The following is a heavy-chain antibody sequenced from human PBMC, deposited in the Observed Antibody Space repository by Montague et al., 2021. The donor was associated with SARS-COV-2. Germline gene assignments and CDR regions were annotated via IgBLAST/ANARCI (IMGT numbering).Heavy chain of an antibody. CDR3: ARIVSLVIPGDIPKGSYFGMDV. D-gene: IGHD3-16*02. V-gene: IGHV2-70*11. J-gene: IGHJ6*02. CDR2: IDWDNDK. CDR1: GFSLSSSGMS. Sequence: PALVKPTQTLTLTCTFSGFSLSSSGMSVTWIRQPPGKALEWLARIDWDNDKYYSTSLKTRLTISKDTSKNQVVLTVTNVDPTDTATYYCARIVSLVIPGDIPKGSYFGMDVWGQGTTVIVSS.